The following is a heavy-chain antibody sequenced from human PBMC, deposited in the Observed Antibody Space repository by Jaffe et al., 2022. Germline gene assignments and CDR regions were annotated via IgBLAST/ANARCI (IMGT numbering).Heavy chain of an antibody. J-gene: IGHJ5*02. D-gene: IGHD6-13*01. CDR3: AKAYSSSWYLDNWFDP. CDR1: GFTFDDYA. CDR2: ISWNSGSI. Sequence: EVQLVESGGGLVQPGRSLRLSCAASGFTFDDYAMHWVRQAPGKGLEWVSGISWNSGSIGYADSVKGRFTISRDNAKNSLYLQMNSLRAEDTALYYCAKAYSSSWYLDNWFDPWGQGTLVTVSS. V-gene: IGHV3-9*01.